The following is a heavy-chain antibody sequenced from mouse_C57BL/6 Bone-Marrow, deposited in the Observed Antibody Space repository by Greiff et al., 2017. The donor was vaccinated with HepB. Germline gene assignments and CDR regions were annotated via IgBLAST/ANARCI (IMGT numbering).Heavy chain of an antibody. Sequence: EVQVVESGGGLVKPGGSLKLSCAASGFTFSDYGIHWVRQAPEKGLEWVAYISSGSSTIYYADTVKGRFTISRDNAKNTLFLQMTSLRSEDTAMYYCARLAWFAYWGQGTLVTVSA. CDR2: ISSGSSTI. V-gene: IGHV5-17*01. J-gene: IGHJ3*01. CDR3: ARLAWFAY. CDR1: GFTFSDYG.